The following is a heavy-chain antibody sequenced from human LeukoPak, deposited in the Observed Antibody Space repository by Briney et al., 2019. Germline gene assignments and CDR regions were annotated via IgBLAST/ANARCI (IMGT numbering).Heavy chain of an antibody. J-gene: IGHJ3*02. CDR1: GFSVGTNY. Sequence: GGSLRLSCAASGFSVGTNYMTWVRQAPGKGLEWVSVIYSGDNTYYADSVKGRFTISRDNSKNTLYLQMNSLRAEDTAVYYCAKDDLYCGGDCYHVELIDIWGQGTMVTVSS. V-gene: IGHV3-53*01. D-gene: IGHD2-21*02. CDR2: IYSGDNT. CDR3: AKDDLYCGGDCYHVELIDI.